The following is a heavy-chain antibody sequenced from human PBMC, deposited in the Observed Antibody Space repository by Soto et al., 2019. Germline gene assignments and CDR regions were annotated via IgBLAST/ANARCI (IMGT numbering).Heavy chain of an antibody. CDR2: IYYSGST. CDR1: GGSISSYY. V-gene: IGHV4-59*08. Sequence: SSETLSLTCTVSGGSISSYYWSWIRQPPGKGLEWIGYIYYSGSTNYNPSLKSRVTISVDTSKNQFSLKLSSVTAADTAVYYCARHRIAAAGMVIDYWGQGTLVTVSS. CDR3: ARHRIAAAGMVIDY. D-gene: IGHD6-13*01. J-gene: IGHJ4*02.